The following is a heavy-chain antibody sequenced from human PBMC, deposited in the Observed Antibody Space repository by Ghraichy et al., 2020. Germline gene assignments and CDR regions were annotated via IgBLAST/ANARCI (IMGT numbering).Heavy chain of an antibody. J-gene: IGHJ6*03. CDR3: ARRVLYVYIWGSYRPGYMDV. CDR2: INHSGST. D-gene: IGHD3-16*02. V-gene: IGHV4-34*01. CDR1: GGSFSDYY. Sequence: GSLRLSCAVYGGSFSDYYWSGIRQPPGKGLEWIGEINHSGSTNYTPSLKSRVTISVDTSKNQFSLKLSSVTAADTAVYYCARRVLYVYIWGSYRPGYMDVWGKGTTVTVSS.